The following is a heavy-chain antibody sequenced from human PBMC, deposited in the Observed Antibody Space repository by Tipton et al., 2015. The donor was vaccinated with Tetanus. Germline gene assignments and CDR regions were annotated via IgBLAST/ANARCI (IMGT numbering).Heavy chain of an antibody. V-gene: IGHV3-21*01. Sequence: SGFTFSSYFMNWVRQAPGKGLEWVSSISSSSSYIYYADSVKGRFTMSRDNAKNSLYLQMNSLRAEDTAVYYCARENGGYDYYYYYGMDVWGQGTTVTVSS. J-gene: IGHJ6*02. CDR3: ARENGGYDYYYYYGMDV. CDR2: ISSSSSYI. CDR1: GFTFSSYF. D-gene: IGHD5-12*01.